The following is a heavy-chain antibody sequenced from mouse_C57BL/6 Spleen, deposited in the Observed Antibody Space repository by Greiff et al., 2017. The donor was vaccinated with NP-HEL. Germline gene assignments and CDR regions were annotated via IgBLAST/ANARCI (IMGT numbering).Heavy chain of an antibody. V-gene: IGHV1-85*01. CDR2: IYPRGGST. J-gene: IGHJ2*01. CDR3: ASYSNSFDY. Sequence: VQRVESGPELVKPGASVKLSCKASGYTFTSYDINWVKQRPGQGLEWIGWIYPRGGSTKYNEKFKGKATLTVDTSSSTAYMELHSLTSEDSAVYFCASYSNSFDYWGQGTTLTVSS. D-gene: IGHD2-5*01. CDR1: GYTFTSYD.